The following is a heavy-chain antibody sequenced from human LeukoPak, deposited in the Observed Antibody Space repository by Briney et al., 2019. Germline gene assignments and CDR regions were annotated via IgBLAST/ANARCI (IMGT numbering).Heavy chain of an antibody. V-gene: IGHV3-33*01. J-gene: IGHJ4*02. CDR2: IWYDGSNK. CDR3: ARDFLGYCSGGSCYSGALDY. CDR1: GSTFSSYG. Sequence: GRSLRLSCAASGSTFSSYGMHWVRQAPGKGLEWVAVIWYDGSNKYYADSVKGRFTISRDNSKNTLYLQMNSLRAEDTAVYYCARDFLGYCSGGSCYSGALDYWGQGTLVTVSS. D-gene: IGHD2-15*01.